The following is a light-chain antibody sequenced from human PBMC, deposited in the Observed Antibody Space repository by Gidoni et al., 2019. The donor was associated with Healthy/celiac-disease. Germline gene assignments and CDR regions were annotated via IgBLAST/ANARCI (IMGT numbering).Light chain of an antibody. V-gene: IGKV1-27*01. CDR2: AAS. CDR3: QKYNSAPFT. Sequence: EIQMTQSPSSLSASVGDRVTITCRASQGISKYLAWYQQKPGKVPKLLIYAASTLQSVVPSRFSGSGSGTDFTLTISSLQPEDVATYYFQKYNSAPFTFGPGTKVDIK. CDR1: QGISKY. J-gene: IGKJ3*01.